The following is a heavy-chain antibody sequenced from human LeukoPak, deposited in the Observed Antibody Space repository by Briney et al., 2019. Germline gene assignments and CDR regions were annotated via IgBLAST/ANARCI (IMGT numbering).Heavy chain of an antibody. CDR2: ISYDGSNK. CDR3: ARDHNYYDSSGYYCDY. D-gene: IGHD3-22*01. V-gene: IGHV3-30*04. J-gene: IGHJ4*02. CDR1: GFTFSSYA. Sequence: PGGSLRLSCSASGFTFSSYAMQWVRQAPAKGLEWVAVISYDGSNKYYADSVKGRFTISRDNSKNTLYLQMNSLRAEDTAVYYCARDHNYYDSSGYYCDYWGQGTLVTVSS.